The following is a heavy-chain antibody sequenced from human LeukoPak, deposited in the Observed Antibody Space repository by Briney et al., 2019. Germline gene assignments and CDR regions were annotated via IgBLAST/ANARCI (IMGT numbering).Heavy chain of an antibody. J-gene: IGHJ4*02. CDR1: GGSISSGGYY. Sequence: PSETLSLTCTVSGGSISSGGYYWSWIRQHPGKGLEWIGYIYYSGSTNYNPSLKSRVTISVDTSKNQFSLKLSSVTAADTAVYYCARTPRRGYCSGGSCQSYYFDYWGQGTLVTVSS. V-gene: IGHV4-61*08. D-gene: IGHD2-15*01. CDR2: IYYSGST. CDR3: ARTPRRGYCSGGSCQSYYFDY.